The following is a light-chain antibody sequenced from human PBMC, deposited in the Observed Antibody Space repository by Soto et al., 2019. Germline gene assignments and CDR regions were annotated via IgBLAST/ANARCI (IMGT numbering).Light chain of an antibody. CDR3: SSYAGSSNV. CDR1: SGDVGSYDY. V-gene: IGLV2-8*01. Sequence: QSVLIQPPSVSGSPGQSVTISCTGTSGDVGSYDYVSWYQQHPGTVPKPMIYNVNTQPSGVPDRFSGSKSGNTASLTVSGLQAEDEADYYCSSYAGSSNVFGTGTKVTVL. CDR2: NVN. J-gene: IGLJ1*01.